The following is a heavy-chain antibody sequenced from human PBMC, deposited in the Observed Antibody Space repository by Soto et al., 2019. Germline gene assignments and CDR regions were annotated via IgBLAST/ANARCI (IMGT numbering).Heavy chain of an antibody. V-gene: IGHV4-39*01. CDR3: ARGFDILTFGFCLDY. J-gene: IGHJ4*02. CDR2: MYFSGFYSGST. Sequence: QLQLQESAPGLVKPSETLSLTCTVSGGPMSSSSYYWDWIRQPPGKGLEWIANMYFSGFYSGSTSYNPSLKSRVTISVDTSKNQFSLQVSSVTAADTAVYYCARGFDILTFGFCLDYWGQGTLVTVSS. CDR1: GGPMSSSSYY. D-gene: IGHD3-9*01.